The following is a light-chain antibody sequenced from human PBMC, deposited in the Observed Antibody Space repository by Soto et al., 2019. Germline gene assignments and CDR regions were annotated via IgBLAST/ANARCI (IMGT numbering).Light chain of an antibody. CDR1: RSLSSSY. Sequence: EIVLTQSPGTLSSSPGERATLSCRASRSLSSSYVVWYQQKPGQAPRLLIYAASRRATGIPGRFSGSGSAMEYTLTISRLEPEDFAVYYCQQQGTFGQGTKLEIK. CDR2: AAS. V-gene: IGKV3-20*01. CDR3: QQQGT. J-gene: IGKJ2*01.